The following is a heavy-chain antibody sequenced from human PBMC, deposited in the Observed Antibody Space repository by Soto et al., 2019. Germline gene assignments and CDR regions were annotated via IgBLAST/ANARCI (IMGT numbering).Heavy chain of an antibody. CDR3: AREERSSSWYRGSYYYYGMDV. CDR2: IWYDGSNK. J-gene: IGHJ6*02. CDR1: GFTFSSYG. V-gene: IGHV3-33*01. D-gene: IGHD6-13*01. Sequence: GGSLRLSCAASGFTFSSYGMHWVRQAPGKGLEWVAVIWYDGSNKYYADSVKGRFTISRDNSKNTLYLQMNSLRAEDTAVYYCAREERSSSWYRGSYYYYGMDVWGQGTTVTVSS.